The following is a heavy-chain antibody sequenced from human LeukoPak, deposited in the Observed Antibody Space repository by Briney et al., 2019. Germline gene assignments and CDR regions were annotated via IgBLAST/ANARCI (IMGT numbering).Heavy chain of an antibody. CDR2: IYTSGST. D-gene: IGHD2-2*01. Sequence: SETLSLTCAVSGGSISSGSYYWSWIRLPAGKGLEWIGRIYTSGSTNYNPSLKSRVTISVDTSKNQFSLKLSSVTAADTAVYYCARSGTPYCSSTSCSDYWGQGTLVTVSS. CDR1: GGSISSGSYY. J-gene: IGHJ4*02. V-gene: IGHV4-61*02. CDR3: ARSGTPYCSSTSCSDY.